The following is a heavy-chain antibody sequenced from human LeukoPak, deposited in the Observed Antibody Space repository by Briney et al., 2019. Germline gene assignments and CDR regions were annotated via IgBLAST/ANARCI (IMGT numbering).Heavy chain of an antibody. D-gene: IGHD5-12*01. CDR3: ASFSSGYDSRGENWFDP. V-gene: IGHV3-74*01. J-gene: IGHJ5*02. Sequence: GGSLRLSCVASGFTFSGYWMFWVRQVPGKGLMWVADINGDGSWTRYADTVKGRFTISRDNAKNSLYLQMNSLRAEDTAVYYCASFSSGYDSRGENWFDPWGQGTLVTVSS. CDR2: INGDGSWT. CDR1: GFTFSGYW.